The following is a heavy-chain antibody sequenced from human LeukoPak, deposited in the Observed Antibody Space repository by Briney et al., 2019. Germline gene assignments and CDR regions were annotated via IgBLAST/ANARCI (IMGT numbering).Heavy chain of an antibody. CDR2: IKQDGSEK. CDR3: ARVRVGVAATPLDY. Sequence: GGSLRLSCAASGFTLSSYWMSWVSQAPGKGLEWAANIKQDGSEKYYVDSVKGRFTISRDNAKNSLYLQMNSLRAEGTAVYYCARVRVGVAATPLDYWGEGTLVTVSS. V-gene: IGHV3-7*03. CDR1: GFTLSSYW. D-gene: IGHD2-15*01. J-gene: IGHJ4*02.